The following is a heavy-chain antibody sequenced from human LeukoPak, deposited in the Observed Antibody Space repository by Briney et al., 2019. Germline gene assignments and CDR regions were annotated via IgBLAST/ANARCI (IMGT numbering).Heavy chain of an antibody. CDR3: ARDRRITIFGVGPNFDY. J-gene: IGHJ4*02. Sequence: GGSLRLSCAASGFTFSSYSMNWVRQAPGKGLEWVSYISSSSSTIYYADSVKGRFTISRDNAKNSLYLQMNSLRAEDTAVYHCARDRRITIFGVGPNFDYWGQGTLVTVSS. D-gene: IGHD3-3*01. CDR1: GFTFSSYS. CDR2: ISSSSSTI. V-gene: IGHV3-48*01.